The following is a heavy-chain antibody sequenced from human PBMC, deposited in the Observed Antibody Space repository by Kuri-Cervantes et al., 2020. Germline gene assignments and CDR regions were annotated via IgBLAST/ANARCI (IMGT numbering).Heavy chain of an antibody. V-gene: IGHV1-2*02. Sequence: ASVKVSCKASGYTFTGYYMHWVRQAPGQGLEWMGWINPNSGGTNYAQKLQGRVTMTTDTSTSTAYMELRSLRSDDTAVYYCAFLGGNCSGGSCYSGYYYYYMDVWGKGTTVTVSS. CDR1: GYTFTGYY. CDR3: AFLGGNCSGGSCYSGYYYYYMDV. CDR2: INPNSGGT. J-gene: IGHJ6*03. D-gene: IGHD2-15*01.